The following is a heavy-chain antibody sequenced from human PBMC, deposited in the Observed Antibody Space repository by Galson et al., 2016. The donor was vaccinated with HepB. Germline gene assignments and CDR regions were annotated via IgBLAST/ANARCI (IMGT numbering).Heavy chain of an antibody. CDR3: ARGPDYGDWVDFLDC. D-gene: IGHD4-17*01. CDR1: GFTFNSDW. CDR2: IKQDGTEN. J-gene: IGHJ4*02. Sequence: LRLPSAASGFTFNSDWMSWVRQAPGKGLEWVANIKQDGTENYVDSVKGRFTISRDNAKNSLYLQMNSLRAEDTAAYYCARGPDYGDWVDFLDCWGQGTLVTVSS. V-gene: IGHV3-7*04.